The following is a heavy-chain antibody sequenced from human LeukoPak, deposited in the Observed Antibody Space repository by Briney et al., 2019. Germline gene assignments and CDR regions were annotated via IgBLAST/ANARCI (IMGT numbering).Heavy chain of an antibody. V-gene: IGHV1-69*06. CDR2: IIPIFGTA. Sequence: SVKVSCKASGGTFSIYAISWVRQAPGQGLEWMGGIIPIFGTANYAQKFQGRVTITADKSTSTAYMELSSLRSEDTAVYYCATDGANIPAAGTFDYWGQGTLVTVSS. D-gene: IGHD6-13*01. CDR1: GGTFSIYA. CDR3: ATDGANIPAAGTFDY. J-gene: IGHJ4*02.